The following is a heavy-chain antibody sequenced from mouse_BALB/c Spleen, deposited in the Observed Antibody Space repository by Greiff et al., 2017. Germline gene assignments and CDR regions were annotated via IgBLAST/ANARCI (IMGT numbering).Heavy chain of an antibody. Sequence: VQLQQSGAELMKPGASVKISCKATGYTFSSYWIEWVKQRPGHGLEWIGEILPGSGSTNYNEKFKGKATLTADKSSSTAYMQLSSLTSEDSAVYYCAWDDYDEFFAYWGQGTLVTVSA. CDR2: ILPGSGST. V-gene: IGHV1-9*01. J-gene: IGHJ3*01. CDR3: AWDDYDEFFAY. D-gene: IGHD2-4*01. CDR1: GYTFSSYW.